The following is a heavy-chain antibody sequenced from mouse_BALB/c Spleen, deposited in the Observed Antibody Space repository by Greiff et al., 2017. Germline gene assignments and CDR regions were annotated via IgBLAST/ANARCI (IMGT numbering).Heavy chain of an antibody. CDR1: GYSITSGYY. V-gene: IGHV3-6*02. D-gene: IGHD1-1*01. J-gene: IGHJ1*01. CDR2: ISYDGSN. CDR3: ARARDGFTPYFDV. Sequence: EVQLVESGPGLVKPSQSLSLTCSVTGYSITSGYYWNWIRQFPGNKLEWMGYISYDGSNNYNPSLKNRISITRDTSKNQFFLKLNSVTTEDTATYYCARARDGFTPYFDVWGAGTTVTVSS.